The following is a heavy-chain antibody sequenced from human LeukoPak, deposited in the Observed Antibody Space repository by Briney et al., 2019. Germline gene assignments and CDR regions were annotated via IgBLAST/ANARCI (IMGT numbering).Heavy chain of an antibody. V-gene: IGHV3-23*01. Sequence: GGSLRLSCAASGFTFSSYAMSWVRQAPGKGLEWVSGISGRGGSTYYADSVKGRFTISRDDSKNTLYLQMNSLRAEDTAVYYCAKAGSIRFDYWGQGTLVTVSS. D-gene: IGHD1-26*01. CDR2: ISGRGGST. CDR1: GFTFSSYA. J-gene: IGHJ4*02. CDR3: AKAGSIRFDY.